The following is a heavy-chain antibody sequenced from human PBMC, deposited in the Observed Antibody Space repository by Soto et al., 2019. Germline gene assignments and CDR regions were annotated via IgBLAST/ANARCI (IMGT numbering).Heavy chain of an antibody. D-gene: IGHD6-19*01. J-gene: IGHJ6*02. CDR1: GYTFTSYG. CDR2: ISAYNGNT. CDR3: ARDENSSGWYFYYYYYYGMDV. V-gene: IGHV1-18*01. Sequence: ASVKVSCRASGYTFTSYGISWVRQAPGQGLEWMGWISAYNGNTNYAQKLQGRVTMTTDTSTSTAYMELRSLRSDDTAVYYCARDENSSGWYFYYYYYYGMDVWGQGTTVTVSS.